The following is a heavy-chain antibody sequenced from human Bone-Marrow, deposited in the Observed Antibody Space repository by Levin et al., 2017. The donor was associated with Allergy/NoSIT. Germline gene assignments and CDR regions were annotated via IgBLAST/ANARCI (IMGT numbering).Heavy chain of an antibody. CDR3: AKDITGPYSYYFGLDV. V-gene: IGHV3-9*01. D-gene: IGHD7-27*01. CDR1: GSIFGDFG. Sequence: GGSLRLSCEASGSIFGDFGMQWVRQSPGKGLEWVASITWNSAKVDYADSVKGRFTVSRDNARNSLFLQLSSLRVDDTALYYCAKDITGPYSYYFGLDVWGQGTTVTVS. J-gene: IGHJ6*02. CDR2: ITWNSAKV.